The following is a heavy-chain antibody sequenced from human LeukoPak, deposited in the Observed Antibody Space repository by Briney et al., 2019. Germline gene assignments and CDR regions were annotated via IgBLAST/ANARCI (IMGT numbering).Heavy chain of an antibody. J-gene: IGHJ6*03. CDR1: GGSISSSNW. CDR3: ARDKTRRYYYDSSGPPYYMDV. Sequence: SGTPSLTCAVSGGSISSSNWWGWVRPPPGKGLEWVGEIYHSGSTNYNPSLKSRVTISVDKSKNQFSLKLSSVTAADTAVYYCARDKTRRYYYDSSGPPYYMDVWGKGTTVTVSS. V-gene: IGHV4-4*02. CDR2: IYHSGST. D-gene: IGHD3-22*01.